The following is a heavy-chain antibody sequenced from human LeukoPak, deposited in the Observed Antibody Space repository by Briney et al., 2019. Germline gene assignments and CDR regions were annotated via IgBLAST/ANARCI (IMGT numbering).Heavy chain of an antibody. J-gene: IGHJ3*02. V-gene: IGHV4-59*11. Sequence: SETLSLTCGVSGSSITSHYWSWIRQPPGKGLELIGYIQYSGSTNYNPSLRSRVTISLDMPKNQFSLKVTSVTAADTALYFCARGTYSFSFDMWGPGTLVTVSS. D-gene: IGHD2-21*01. CDR3: ARGTYSFSFDM. CDR2: IQYSGST. CDR1: GSSITSHY.